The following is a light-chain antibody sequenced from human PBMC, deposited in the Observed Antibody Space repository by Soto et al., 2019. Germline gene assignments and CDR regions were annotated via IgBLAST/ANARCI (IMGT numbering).Light chain of an antibody. Sequence: DIQLTQSPPTLSASVGDRVTITCRASQSIRYYLAWYQQMPGKAPKLLIYGASILKSGVPSRFSGSGSGTEFTLTISSLQPDDFATYFCQHHNSYSQTFGQGTKVEIK. CDR3: QHHNSYSQT. CDR2: GAS. V-gene: IGKV1-5*01. CDR1: QSIRYY. J-gene: IGKJ1*01.